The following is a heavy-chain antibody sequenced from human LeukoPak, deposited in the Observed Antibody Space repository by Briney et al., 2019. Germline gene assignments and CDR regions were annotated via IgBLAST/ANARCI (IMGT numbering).Heavy chain of an antibody. J-gene: IGHJ6*03. Sequence: ASVKVSCKASGYTFTSYYMHWVRQAPGQGLEWMGWINTNTGNPTYAQGFTGRFVFSLDTSVSTAYLQISSLKAEDTAVYYCARVRSSTNVYYYYYYMDVWGKGTTVTVSS. CDR3: ARVRSSTNVYYYYYYMDV. CDR2: INTNTGNP. V-gene: IGHV7-4-1*02. D-gene: IGHD2-2*01. CDR1: GYTFTSYY.